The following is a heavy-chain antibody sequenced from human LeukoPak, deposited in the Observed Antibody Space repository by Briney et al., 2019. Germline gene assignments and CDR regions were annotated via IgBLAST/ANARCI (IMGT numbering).Heavy chain of an antibody. CDR3: ARAGGYCSGGSCEGYAFDI. V-gene: IGHV3-13*01. Sequence: GGSLRLSCAASGFTMSNNYMSWVRQAPGKGPEWVSAIGTAGDTYYPGSVKGRFTISRENAKNSLYLQMNSLRAGDTAVYYCARAGGYCSGGSCEGYAFDIWGQGTMVTVSS. J-gene: IGHJ3*02. D-gene: IGHD2-15*01. CDR2: IGTAGDT. CDR1: GFTMSNNY.